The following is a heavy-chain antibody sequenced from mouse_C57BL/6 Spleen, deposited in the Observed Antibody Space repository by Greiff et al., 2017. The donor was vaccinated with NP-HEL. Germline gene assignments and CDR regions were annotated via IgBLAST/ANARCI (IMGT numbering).Heavy chain of an antibody. D-gene: IGHD1-3*01. CDR1: GFSLTSYG. CDR2: IWAGGST. J-gene: IGHJ2*01. V-gene: IGHV2-9*02. Sequence: VQGVESGPGLVAPSQSLSITCTVSGFSLTSYGVHWVRQPPGKGLEWLGVIWAGGSTNYNSALMSRLSISKDNSKRQVFLKMNSLHTDDTAMYYCARLEDIWGQGTTLTVSS. CDR3: ARLEDI.